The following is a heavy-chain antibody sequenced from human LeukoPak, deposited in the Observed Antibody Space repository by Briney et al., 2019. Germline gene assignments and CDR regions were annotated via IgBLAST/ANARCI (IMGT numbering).Heavy chain of an antibody. D-gene: IGHD6-19*01. V-gene: IGHV1-18*01. J-gene: IGHJ4*02. CDR3: ARDPHEFSSGWSQFDY. CDR2: INTYNGNT. CDR1: GGTFSSYA. Sequence: ASVKVSCKASGGTFSSYAISWVRQAPGQGLEWMRWINTYNGNTNYAQKLRGRLTMTTDTSTSTAYMELRSLRSDDTAVYYCARDPHEFSSGWSQFDYWGQGTLVTVSS.